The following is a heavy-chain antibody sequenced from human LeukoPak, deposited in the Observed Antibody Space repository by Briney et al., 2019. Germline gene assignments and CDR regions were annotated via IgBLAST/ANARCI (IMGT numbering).Heavy chain of an antibody. CDR2: IWYDGTNK. Sequence: PGRSLRLSCAASGFTFSNYGMHWVRQAPGKGLEWVAIIWYDGTNKYYADSVKGRFTISRDNSKNTLYLQMNSLRADDTAVYYCARTTVGATDDYWGQGTLVTVSS. CDR1: GFTFSNYG. CDR3: ARTTVGATDDY. J-gene: IGHJ4*02. D-gene: IGHD1-26*01. V-gene: IGHV3-33*01.